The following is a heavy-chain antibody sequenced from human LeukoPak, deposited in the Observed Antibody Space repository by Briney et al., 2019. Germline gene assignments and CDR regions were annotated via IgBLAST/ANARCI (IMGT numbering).Heavy chain of an antibody. D-gene: IGHD6-13*01. CDR3: ARDRVAAAGPNWFDP. CDR1: GGSISSYY. V-gene: IGHV4-59*12. J-gene: IGHJ5*02. CDR2: IYYSGST. Sequence: SETLSLTCTVSGGSISSYYWSWIRQPPGKGLEWIGYIYYSGSTNYNPSLKSRVTISVDKSKNQFSLKLSSVTAADTAVYYCARDRVAAAGPNWFDPWGQGTLVTVSS.